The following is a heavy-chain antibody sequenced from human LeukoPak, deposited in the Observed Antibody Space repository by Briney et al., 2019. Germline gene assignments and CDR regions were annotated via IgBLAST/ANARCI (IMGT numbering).Heavy chain of an antibody. J-gene: IGHJ4*02. Sequence: SETLSLTCAVYGGSFSGYYWSWIRQPPGKGLEWIGEINHSGSTNYNPSLKSRVTISVDTSKNQSSLKLSSVTAADTAVYYCAKNVGFYDILTGYARYYFDYWGQGTLVTVSS. CDR3: AKNVGFYDILTGYARYYFDY. V-gene: IGHV4-34*01. CDR1: GGSFSGYY. D-gene: IGHD3-9*01. CDR2: INHSGST.